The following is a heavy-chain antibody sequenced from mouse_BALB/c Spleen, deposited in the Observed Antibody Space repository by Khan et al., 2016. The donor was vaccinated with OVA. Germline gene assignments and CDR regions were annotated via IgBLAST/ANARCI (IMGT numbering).Heavy chain of an antibody. D-gene: IGHD3-1*01. J-gene: IGHJ2*03. CDR1: GYSITSGYY. Sequence: EVQLQESGPGLVKPSQSLSLTCSVTGYSITSGYYWNWIRQFPGNKLEWMGYISYDGSDNYNPSLKNRISITRDTSKNQFFLKLKSVTTEDTATYYCARGARATYYFDYWGQGTSLTVSS. V-gene: IGHV3-6*02. CDR2: ISYDGSD. CDR3: ARGARATYYFDY.